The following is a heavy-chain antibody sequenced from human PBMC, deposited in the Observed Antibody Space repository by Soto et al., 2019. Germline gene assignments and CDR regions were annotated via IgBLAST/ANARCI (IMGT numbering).Heavy chain of an antibody. J-gene: IGHJ4*02. CDR1: GYTFTSYD. CDR2: MNPNGGNT. V-gene: IGHV1-8*01. CDR3: ARSPSRTLPGGHWRRIIDY. D-gene: IGHD1-1*01. Sequence: ASVKVSCKASGYTFTSYDINWVRQATGQGLEWMGWMNPNGGNTGYAQKFQGRVTMTRNTSISTAYMELSSLRSEDTAVYYCARSPSRTLPGGHWRRIIDYWGQGTLVTVSS.